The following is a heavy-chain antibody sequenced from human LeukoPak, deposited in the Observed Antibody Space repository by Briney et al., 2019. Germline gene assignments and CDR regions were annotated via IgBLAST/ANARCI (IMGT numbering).Heavy chain of an antibody. CDR2: ISSSGSTI. CDR3: ASPIDSSGYDY. Sequence: GGSLRLSCAASGFTFTTHAMNWVRQAPGKGLEWVSYISSSGSTIYYADSVKGRFTISRDNAKNSLYLQMNSLRAEDTAVYYCASPIDSSGYDYWGQGTLVTVSS. J-gene: IGHJ4*02. D-gene: IGHD3-22*01. V-gene: IGHV3-48*03. CDR1: GFTFTTHA.